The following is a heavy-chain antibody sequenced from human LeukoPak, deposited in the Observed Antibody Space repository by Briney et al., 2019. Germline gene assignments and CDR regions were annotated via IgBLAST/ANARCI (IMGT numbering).Heavy chain of an antibody. CDR2: IYYSGST. V-gene: IGHV4-39*01. D-gene: IGHD6-19*01. CDR3: ASLEYSSGWYAHFDY. CDR1: GGSISRSAYY. J-gene: IGHJ4*02. Sequence: SETLSLTCTVSGGSISRSAYYWGWIRQPPGKGLEWIGNIYYSGSTDYNPSLKSRVTISVDTSKNQFSLRLSSVTAADTAVYYCASLEYSSGWYAHFDYWGQGTLVTVSS.